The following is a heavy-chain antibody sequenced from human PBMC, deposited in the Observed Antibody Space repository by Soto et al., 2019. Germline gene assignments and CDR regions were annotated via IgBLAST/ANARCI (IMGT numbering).Heavy chain of an antibody. CDR2: IYPNDSRV. J-gene: IGHJ4*02. V-gene: IGHV5-51*01. CDR3: ARLYTYGYYHFDH. Sequence: PGESLKISCQTSGYRFSSYWIVWVRQMPGKGLEWMGIIYPNDSRVKYNPSVQGQVTMSVDRSISTAYLTLTSLTPADTAVYFCARLYTYGYYHFDHWGQGTLVTVSS. D-gene: IGHD3-22*01. CDR1: GYRFSSYW.